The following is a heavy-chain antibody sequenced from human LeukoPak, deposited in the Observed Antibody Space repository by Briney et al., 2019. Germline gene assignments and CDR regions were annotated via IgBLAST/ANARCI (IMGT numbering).Heavy chain of an antibody. V-gene: IGHV1-69*05. J-gene: IGHJ6*03. D-gene: IGHD2-8*01. CDR2: IIPIFGTA. Sequence: GSSVKVSCKASGGTFSSYAISWVRQAPGQGLEWMGRIIPIFGTANYAQKFQGRVTITTDESTSTAYMELSSLRSEDTAVYYCAREMVYDSYYYYYMDVWGKGDHGHRLL. CDR3: AREMVYDSYYYYYMDV. CDR1: GGTFSSYA.